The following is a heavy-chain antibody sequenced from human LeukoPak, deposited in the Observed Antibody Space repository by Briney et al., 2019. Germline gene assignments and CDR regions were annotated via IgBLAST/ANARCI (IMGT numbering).Heavy chain of an antibody. CDR1: GYTFTGYY. CDR3: AREEPATASRAVDY. CDR2: INPNSGGT. Sequence: GASVKVSCKASGYTFTGYYMHWVRQAPGQGLEWMGWINPNSGGTNYAQKFQGRVTMTRDTSISTAYMELSRLRSDDTAVYYCAREEPATASRAVDYWGQGTLVTVSS. D-gene: IGHD1-14*01. J-gene: IGHJ4*02. V-gene: IGHV1-2*02.